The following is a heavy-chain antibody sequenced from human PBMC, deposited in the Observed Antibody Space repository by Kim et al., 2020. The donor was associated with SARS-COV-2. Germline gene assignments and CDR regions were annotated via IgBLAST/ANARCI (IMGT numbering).Heavy chain of an antibody. CDR3: ARDGRKLYYDSSGGR. CDR1: GFTFSDYY. V-gene: IGHV3-11*01. CDR2: ISSSGSTI. Sequence: GGSLRLSCAASGFTFSDYYMSWIRQAPGKGLEWVSYISSSGSTIYYADSVKGRFTISRDNAKNSLYLQMNSLRAEDTAVYYCARDGRKLYYDSSGGRWGQGTLVTVSS. J-gene: IGHJ4*02. D-gene: IGHD3-22*01.